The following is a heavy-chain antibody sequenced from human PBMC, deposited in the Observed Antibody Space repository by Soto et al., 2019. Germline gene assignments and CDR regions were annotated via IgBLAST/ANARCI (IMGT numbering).Heavy chain of an antibody. CDR1: GYSISSGYY. CDR2: IYHSGST. CDR3: ARATHSSGWYYFDY. Sequence: SETLSLTCAVSGYSISSGYYWGWIRQPPGKGLEWIGSIYHSGSTYYNPSLKSRVTISVDTSKNQFSLKLSSVTAADTAVYYCARATHSSGWYYFDYWGQGTLVTVSS. D-gene: IGHD6-19*01. V-gene: IGHV4-38-2*01. J-gene: IGHJ4*02.